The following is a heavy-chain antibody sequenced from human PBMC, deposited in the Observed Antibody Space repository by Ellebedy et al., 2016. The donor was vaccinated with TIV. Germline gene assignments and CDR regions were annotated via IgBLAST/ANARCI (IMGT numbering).Heavy chain of an antibody. CDR1: GFTFTDYY. V-gene: IGHV3-72*01. J-gene: IGHJ3*02. CDR3: ARLQQWMGGEAYDI. Sequence: GESLKISXAVSGFTFTDYYMDWVRQAPGKGLEWVGRAKNKANGYTTEYAASVRGRFTFSRDDSENFFYLQMSSLKSEDTAVYYCARLQQWMGGEAYDIWGQGTMVTVSA. CDR2: AKNKANGYTT. D-gene: IGHD7-27*01.